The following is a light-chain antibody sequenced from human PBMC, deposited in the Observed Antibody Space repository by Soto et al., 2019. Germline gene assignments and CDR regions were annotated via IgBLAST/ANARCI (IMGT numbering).Light chain of an antibody. CDR3: HQYTISPRT. CDR1: QSVSTRN. CDR2: GAS. V-gene: IGKV3-20*01. J-gene: IGKJ1*01. Sequence: EIVLTQSPGTLSLSPGERATLSCRASQSVSTRNLAWYQQKPGQAPRLLIYGASSRATGIPDRFSGSGSGTDFTLTISRLEPEDFAVYYCHQYTISPRTFGQGTKVEIK.